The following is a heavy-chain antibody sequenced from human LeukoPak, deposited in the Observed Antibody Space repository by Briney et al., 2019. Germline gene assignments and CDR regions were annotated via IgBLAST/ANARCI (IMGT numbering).Heavy chain of an antibody. CDR1: GFTFSSYS. V-gene: IGHV3-21*01. Sequence: PGGSLILSCAASGFTFSSYSMNWVRQAPGKGLEWVSHISSSSSYIYYADSVKGRFIISRDNAKNSLYLQMNSLRAEDTAVYYCARDGIAAAGPLPFDYWGQGTLVTVSS. CDR2: ISSSSSYI. D-gene: IGHD6-13*01. J-gene: IGHJ4*02. CDR3: ARDGIAAAGPLPFDY.